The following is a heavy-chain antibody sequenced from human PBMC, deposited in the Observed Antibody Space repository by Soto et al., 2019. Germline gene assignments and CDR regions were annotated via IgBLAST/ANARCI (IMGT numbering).Heavy chain of an antibody. Sequence: ASVKVSCKASGYTFTGYYMHWVRQAPGQGLEWMGWINPNCGDTNYAQKFQGRVTMSGDTSIITAYMELSRLRYDDTAVYYCARGWNIVAAVTNNWFDPWGQGTLVTVSS. D-gene: IGHD1-26*01. V-gene: IGHV1-2*02. CDR1: GYTFTGYY. CDR2: INPNCGDT. J-gene: IGHJ5*02. CDR3: ARGWNIVAAVTNNWFDP.